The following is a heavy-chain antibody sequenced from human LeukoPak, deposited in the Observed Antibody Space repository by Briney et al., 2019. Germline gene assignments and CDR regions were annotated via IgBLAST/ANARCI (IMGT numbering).Heavy chain of an antibody. CDR1: GFTFSSYA. V-gene: IGHV3-7*01. CDR2: IKQDGSEK. J-gene: IGHJ5*02. Sequence: PGGSLRLSCAASGFTFSSYAMHWVRQAPGKGLEWVANIKQDGSEKYYVDSVKGRFTISRDNAKNSLYLQMNSLRAEDTAVYYCARDLGVGQQLVPGNWFDPWGQGTLVTVSS. D-gene: IGHD6-13*01. CDR3: ARDLGVGQQLVPGNWFDP.